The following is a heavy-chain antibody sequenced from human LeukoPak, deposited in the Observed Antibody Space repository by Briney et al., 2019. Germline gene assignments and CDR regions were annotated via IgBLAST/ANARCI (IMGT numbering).Heavy chain of an antibody. CDR3: ATALQFHEGAF. CDR1: GFTLSIYA. V-gene: IGHV3-64D*06. CDR2: INSNGDGT. Sequence: GGSLRLSCSASGFTLSIYAMHWVRQAPGKGLEYVSAINSNGDGTYYADSVKGRFTISRDNSKNTLYFQMNSLRAEDSAVYVSATALQFHEGAFWGQGTLVTVSS. J-gene: IGHJ4*02.